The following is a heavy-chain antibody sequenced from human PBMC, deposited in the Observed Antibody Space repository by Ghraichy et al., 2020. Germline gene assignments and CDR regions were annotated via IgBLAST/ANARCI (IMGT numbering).Heavy chain of an antibody. J-gene: IGHJ6*02. V-gene: IGHV3-30*18. D-gene: IGHD3-10*02. CDR1: GFIISYYG. CDR3: AKDPGIFGDYVYGIDV. CDR2: MSYDENKK. Sequence: SLNISCPASGFIISYYGMHWVRQAPGKGLEWVAAMSYDENKKYYADSVKGRFTISRDNSKNTLYLQMDNLRAEDTAVYYCAKDPGIFGDYVYGIDVWGQGTTVTVSS.